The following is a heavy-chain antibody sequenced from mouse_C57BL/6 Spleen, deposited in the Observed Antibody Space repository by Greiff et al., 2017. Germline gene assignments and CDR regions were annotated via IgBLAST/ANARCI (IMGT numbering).Heavy chain of an antibody. CDR3: TREVIYDGYLYYYVN. J-gene: IGHJ2*01. V-gene: IGHV1-5*01. CDR2: IYPGNSDT. CDR1: GYTFTSYW. D-gene: IGHD2-3*01. Sequence: VQLQQSGTVLARPGASVKMSCKTSGYTFTSYWMHWVKQRPGQGLEWIGAIYPGNSDTSYNQKFKGKAKLTAVTSASTAYMELSSLTNEDSAVYYCTREVIYDGYLYYYVNWGQGTTLTVSS.